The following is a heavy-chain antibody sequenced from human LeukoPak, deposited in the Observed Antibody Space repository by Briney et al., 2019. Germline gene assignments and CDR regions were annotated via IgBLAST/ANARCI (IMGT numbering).Heavy chain of an antibody. Sequence: SETLSLTCAVYGGSFSGYYWSWIRQPPGKGLEWIGEINHSGSTNYNPSLKSRVTISVDTSKNQFSLKLSSVTAADTAVYYCARVGTYDYVWGSYRSNLDYWGQGTLSPSPQ. J-gene: IGHJ4*02. CDR2: INHSGST. D-gene: IGHD3-16*02. CDR3: ARVGTYDYVWGSYRSNLDY. V-gene: IGHV4-34*01. CDR1: GGSFSGYY.